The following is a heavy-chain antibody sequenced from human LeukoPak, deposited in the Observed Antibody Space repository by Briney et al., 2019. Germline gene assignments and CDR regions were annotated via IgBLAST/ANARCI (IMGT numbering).Heavy chain of an antibody. CDR2: IYTSGST. D-gene: IGHD3-3*01. CDR1: SGSISSYY. CDR3: ARGGFGVVRPDAFDI. Sequence: SETLSLTCTVSSGSISSYYWSWIRQPAGKGLEWIGRIYTSGSTNYNPSLKSRVTMSVDTSKNQFSLKLSSVTAADTAVYYCARGGFGVVRPDAFDIWGQGTMVTVSS. V-gene: IGHV4-4*07. J-gene: IGHJ3*02.